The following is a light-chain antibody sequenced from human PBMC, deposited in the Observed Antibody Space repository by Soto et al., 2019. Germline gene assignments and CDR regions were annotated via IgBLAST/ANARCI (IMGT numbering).Light chain of an antibody. CDR3: AAWDDSLNGYV. Sequence: QSVLTQPPSASGTPGQRVTISCSGGSSNIGTNAVNWYQQLPGTAPKLLIYNNNQRPSGVPDRFSGSKSGTSASLAISGLQSEDEADYYCAAWDDSLNGYVFRTGTKVTDL. J-gene: IGLJ1*01. CDR1: SSNIGTNA. V-gene: IGLV1-44*01. CDR2: NNN.